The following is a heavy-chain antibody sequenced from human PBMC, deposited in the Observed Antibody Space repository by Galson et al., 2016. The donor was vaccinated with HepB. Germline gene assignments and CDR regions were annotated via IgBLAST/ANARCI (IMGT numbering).Heavy chain of an antibody. CDR1: GYTFTSYA. Sequence: SVKVSCKTSGYTFTSYAMHWVRQAPGQRLEWMGWINAGNGNTKYSQKFQGRVTITRDTSASTAYMELSSLRSEHTAVYYCARSFWGRYETGYYDYALDVWGQGTTVTVSS. CDR2: INAGNGNT. CDR3: ARSFWGRYETGYYDYALDV. V-gene: IGHV1-3*01. J-gene: IGHJ6*02. D-gene: IGHD3-16*01.